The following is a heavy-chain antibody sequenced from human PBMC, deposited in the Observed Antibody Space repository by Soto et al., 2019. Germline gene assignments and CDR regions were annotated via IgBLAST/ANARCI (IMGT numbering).Heavy chain of an antibody. Sequence: PSETLSLTCTFSGCSISSSSYYWGWIRQPPGKGLEWIGSIYYSGSTYYNPSLKSRVTISVDTSKNQFSLKLSSVTAADTAVYYCASITMIVVVITWGQGTLVTSPQ. V-gene: IGHV4-39*01. D-gene: IGHD3-22*01. J-gene: IGHJ4*02. CDR1: GCSISSSSYY. CDR3: ASITMIVVVIT. CDR2: IYYSGST.